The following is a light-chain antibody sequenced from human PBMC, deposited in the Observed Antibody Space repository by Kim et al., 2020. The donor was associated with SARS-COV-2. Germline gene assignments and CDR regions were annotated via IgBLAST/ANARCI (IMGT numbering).Light chain of an antibody. V-gene: IGKV3-20*01. CDR1: QSVYSNY. Sequence: EIVLTQSPGTLSLSPGERATLSCRASQSVYSNYLAWYLQKPGQAPRLLIYGASSRASGIPDRFSGSGSGTDFTLTINRLQPGDFAVYYCQQYGTSWTVGQGTKVDIK. J-gene: IGKJ1*01. CDR3: QQYGTSWT. CDR2: GAS.